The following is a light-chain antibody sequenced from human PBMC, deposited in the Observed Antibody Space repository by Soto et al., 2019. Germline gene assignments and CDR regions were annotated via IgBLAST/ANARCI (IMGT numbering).Light chain of an antibody. Sequence: EIVLTQSPATLSLSPGERATLSCRASQSVSSYLAWYQQKPGQAPRLLIYDASNRATGIPARFSGRGSGTDFTLTISSLEPEDFAVYYCQQRSNWPPGKTFGQGTKVEIK. CDR1: QSVSSY. J-gene: IGKJ1*01. CDR3: QQRSNWPPGKT. CDR2: DAS. V-gene: IGKV3-11*01.